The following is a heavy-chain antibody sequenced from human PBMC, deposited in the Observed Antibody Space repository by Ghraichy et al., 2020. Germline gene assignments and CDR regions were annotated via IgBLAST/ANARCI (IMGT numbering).Heavy chain of an antibody. CDR3: ATEEVNILSGRGGLDY. CDR2: IYSSGTT. CDR1: GFSVYSNY. V-gene: IGHV3-53*01. Sequence: GESLNISCAASGFSVYSNYMTWVRQAPGKGLEWVSTIYSSGTTYYGDSVKGRFTISRDYSKNTLYLQMNNLRVEDTAVYYCATEEVNILSGRGGLDYWGQGTLVPVS. D-gene: IGHD3-9*01. J-gene: IGHJ4*02.